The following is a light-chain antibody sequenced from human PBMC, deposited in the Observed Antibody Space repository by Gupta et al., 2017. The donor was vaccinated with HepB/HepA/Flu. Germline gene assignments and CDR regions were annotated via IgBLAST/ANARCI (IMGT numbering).Light chain of an antibody. V-gene: IGLV1-40*01. CDR1: SSNIGAGYD. CDR3: QSEETSRSDWI. Sequence: QSVLTQPPSVSGAPGQRVTISCTGSSSNIGAGYDVHWYQQLPGPPPKLLLYGNASRHSAVPDRFSGSKSATSATITTXGXQAEDEXDYYCQSEETSRSDWIFGTGTKVTVL. J-gene: IGLJ1*01. CDR2: GNA.